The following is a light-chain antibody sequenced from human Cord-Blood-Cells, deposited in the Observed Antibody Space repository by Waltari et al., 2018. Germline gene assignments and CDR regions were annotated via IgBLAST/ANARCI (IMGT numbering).Light chain of an antibody. Sequence: QSALTQPASVSGSPGQSITISCTGPSSDVGSYNLVSWYQQHPGKAPKLMIYEGSKRPSGVSNRVSGSKSGNTASLTISGLQAEDEADYYCCSYAGSSNWVFGGGTKLTVL. CDR1: SSDVGSYNL. J-gene: IGLJ3*02. CDR2: EGS. V-gene: IGLV2-23*01. CDR3: CSYAGSSNWV.